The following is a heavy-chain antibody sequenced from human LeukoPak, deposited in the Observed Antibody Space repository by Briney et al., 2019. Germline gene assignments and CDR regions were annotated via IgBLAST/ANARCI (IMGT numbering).Heavy chain of an antibody. CDR2: ISGSGGNT. Sequence: SLRLSCAASGFTFDDYAISWVRQAPGKGLEWVSAISGSGGNTYYTDSVKGRFTISRDNSKNTLYLQMDTLGAEDTAVYYCAKARGHYYDSSGYRHFDCWGQGTLVTVSS. J-gene: IGHJ4*02. D-gene: IGHD3-22*01. V-gene: IGHV3-23*01. CDR1: GFTFDDYA. CDR3: AKARGHYYDSSGYRHFDC.